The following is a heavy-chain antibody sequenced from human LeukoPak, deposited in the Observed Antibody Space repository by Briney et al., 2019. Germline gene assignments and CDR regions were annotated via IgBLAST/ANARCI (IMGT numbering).Heavy chain of an antibody. CDR2: ISSSSSYT. CDR1: GFTFSDYY. D-gene: IGHD6-19*01. CDR3: ARDGSSGWYEDY. V-gene: IGHV3-11*06. Sequence: PGGSLRLSCAASGFTFSDYYMSWIRQAPGKGLEWVSYISSSSSYTNYADSVKGRFTISRDNAKNTLYLQINSLRAEDTAVYYCARDGSSGWYEDYWGQGTLVTVSS. J-gene: IGHJ4*02.